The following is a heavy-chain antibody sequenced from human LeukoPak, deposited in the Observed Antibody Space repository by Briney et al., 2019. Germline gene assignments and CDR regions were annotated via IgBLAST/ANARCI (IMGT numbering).Heavy chain of an antibody. J-gene: IGHJ5*02. CDR3: ARDVDGRIVGALTGWFDP. V-gene: IGHV4-38-2*02. CDR2: IYHSGST. CDR1: GYSISSGYY. D-gene: IGHD1-26*01. Sequence: SETLSLTCSVGGYSISSGYYWDWIRQPPGKGLEWIGSIYHSGSTYYNSSLKSRVTISVDTSKNQFSLKLSSVNAADTAVYYCARDVDGRIVGALTGWFDPWGQGTLVTVSS.